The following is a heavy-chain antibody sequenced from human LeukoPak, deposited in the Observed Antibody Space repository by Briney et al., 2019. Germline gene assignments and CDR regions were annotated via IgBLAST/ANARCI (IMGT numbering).Heavy chain of an antibody. CDR2: ISSSGSTI. CDR1: GFTFSSYE. V-gene: IGHV3-48*03. J-gene: IGHJ4*02. D-gene: IGHD5-24*01. CDR3: ARLDGYNTPLFDY. Sequence: GGSLRLSCAASGFTFSSYEMNWVRQAPGKGLEWVSYISSSGSTIYYADSVKGRFTISGDNAKNSLYLQMNSLRSEDTAVYYCARLDGYNTPLFDYWGQGTLVTVSS.